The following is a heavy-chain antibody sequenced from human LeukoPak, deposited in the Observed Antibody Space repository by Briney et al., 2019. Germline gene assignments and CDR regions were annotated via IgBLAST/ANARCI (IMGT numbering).Heavy chain of an antibody. CDR2: INHSGST. V-gene: IGHV4-34*01. D-gene: IGHD2-15*01. CDR1: GGSFSGSY. Sequence: SETLSLTCAVYGGSFSGSYWSWIRQPPGKGLEWIGEINHSGSTNYNPSLKSRVTISVDTSKNQFSLKLSSVTAADTAVYYCARGAARGPRPNWFDPWGQGTLVTVSS. J-gene: IGHJ5*02. CDR3: ARGAARGPRPNWFDP.